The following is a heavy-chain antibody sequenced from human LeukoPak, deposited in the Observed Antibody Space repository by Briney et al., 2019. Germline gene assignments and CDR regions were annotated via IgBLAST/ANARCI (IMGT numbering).Heavy chain of an antibody. CDR2: ISSSISYI. V-gene: IGHV3-21*01. CDR1: GFTFSSYS. J-gene: IGHJ4*02. D-gene: IGHD5-18*01. Sequence: GGSLRLSCAASGFTFSSYSMNWVRQAPGKGLEGVSSISSSISYIYYADSMKGRFTISRDNAKNSLYLQMNSLRAEDTAVYYCARDLKTYTAMVSFPTFDYWGQGTLVTVSS. CDR3: ARDLKTYTAMVSFPTFDY.